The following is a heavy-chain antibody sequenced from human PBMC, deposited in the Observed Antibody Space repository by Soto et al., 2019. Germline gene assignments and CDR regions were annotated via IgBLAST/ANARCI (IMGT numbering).Heavy chain of an antibody. CDR3: TRWDGRCSGGSCFFHS. V-gene: IGHV3-7*01. CDR1: GFSLTRYW. D-gene: IGHD2-15*01. Sequence: PGGSLRLSCIASGFSLTRYWMSWVRQTPGKGLEWVAKINEDGTKRDYMESVEGRFTISRDNAKNSLSLQMNSLRADDTAVYYCTRWDGRCSGGSCFFHSWGQGTLVTVSS. CDR2: INEDGTKR. J-gene: IGHJ4*02.